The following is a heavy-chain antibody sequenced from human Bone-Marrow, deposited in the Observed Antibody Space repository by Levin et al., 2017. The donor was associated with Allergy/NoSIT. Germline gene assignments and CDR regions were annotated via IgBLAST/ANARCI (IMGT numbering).Heavy chain of an antibody. CDR2: IYYGGRT. CDR3: AKVDSSSWNPPEYYFDC. D-gene: IGHD6-13*01. J-gene: IGHJ4*02. CDR1: GDSLTSHY. V-gene: IGHV4-59*11. Sequence: SPTLSLTCTVSGDSLTSHYWSWIRQSPGKGLEWLGFIYYGGRTNYNPSLKSRVRISVDTSKNQFSLRLATVTAADTAVYYCAKVDSSSWNPPEYYFDCWGQGALVAVSS.